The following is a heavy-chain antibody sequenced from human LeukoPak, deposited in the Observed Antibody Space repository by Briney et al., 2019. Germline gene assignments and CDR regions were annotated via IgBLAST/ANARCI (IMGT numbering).Heavy chain of an antibody. V-gene: IGHV1-69*04. Sequence: ASVKVSCKASGGTFSSYAISWVRQAPGQGLEWMGRIIPILGIANYAQKFQGRVTITADKSTSTAYMELSSLRSEDTAVYYCARDEYNNSWFKYWGPGTLVTVSS. CDR3: ARDEYNNSWFKY. J-gene: IGHJ4*02. CDR1: GGTFSSYA. CDR2: IIPILGIA. D-gene: IGHD1-14*01.